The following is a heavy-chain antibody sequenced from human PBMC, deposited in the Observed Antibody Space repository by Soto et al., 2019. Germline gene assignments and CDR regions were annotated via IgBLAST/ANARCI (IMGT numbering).Heavy chain of an antibody. Sequence: ASVKVSCKASGYTFTSYGISWVRQAPGQGLEWMGWISAYNGNTNYAQKLQGRVTMTTDTSTSTAYMELRSLRSDDTAVYYCAREITMIVVIDYYYGMDVWGQGTTVTVSS. J-gene: IGHJ6*02. CDR3: AREITMIVVIDYYYGMDV. V-gene: IGHV1-18*01. CDR2: ISAYNGNT. CDR1: GYTFTSYG. D-gene: IGHD3-22*01.